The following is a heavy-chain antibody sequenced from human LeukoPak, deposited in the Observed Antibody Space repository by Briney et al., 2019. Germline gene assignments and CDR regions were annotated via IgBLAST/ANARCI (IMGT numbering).Heavy chain of an antibody. Sequence: ASVKVSCKASGYTFTGCYMHWVRQAPGQGLEWMGWINPNSGGTNYAQKFQGRVTMTRDTSISTAYMELSRLRSDDTAVYYCASFPWGSSWYRENYWGQGTLVTVSS. J-gene: IGHJ4*02. CDR2: INPNSGGT. CDR3: ASFPWGSSWYRENY. CDR1: GYTFTGCY. V-gene: IGHV1-2*02. D-gene: IGHD6-13*01.